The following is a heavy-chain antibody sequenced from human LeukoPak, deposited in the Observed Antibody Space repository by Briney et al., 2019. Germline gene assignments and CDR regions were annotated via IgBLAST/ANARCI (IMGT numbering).Heavy chain of an antibody. J-gene: IGHJ6*02. CDR1: GFTFSTYA. V-gene: IGHV3-30*18. Sequence: PGRSLRLSCAASGFTFSTYAIHWVRQAPGKGLEWVAVISYDGSNKYYADSVKGRFTISRDNSKNTLYLQMNSLRAEDTAMYYCAKAPDFLVVIPDGMDVWGQGTTVTVSS. CDR2: ISYDGSNK. CDR3: AKAPDFLVVIPDGMDV. D-gene: IGHD3-22*01.